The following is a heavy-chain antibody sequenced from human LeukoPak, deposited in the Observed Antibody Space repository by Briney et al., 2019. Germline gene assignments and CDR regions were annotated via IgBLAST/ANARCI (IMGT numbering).Heavy chain of an antibody. V-gene: IGHV3-33*01. CDR1: GFTFSNYG. CDR3: TRDSSGYTYGLDY. D-gene: IGHD5-18*01. J-gene: IGHJ4*02. CDR2: IWYDGSNK. Sequence: GGSLRLSCAASGFTFSNYGMHWVRQAPGKGLEWVAVIWYDGSNKYYADSVKGRFTISRDNSKNTLYLQMNSLRAEDTAVYYCTRDSSGYTYGLDYWGQGTLVTVSS.